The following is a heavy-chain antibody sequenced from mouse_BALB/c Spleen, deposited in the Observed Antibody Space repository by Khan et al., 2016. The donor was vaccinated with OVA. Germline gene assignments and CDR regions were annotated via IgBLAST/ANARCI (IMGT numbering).Heavy chain of an antibody. V-gene: IGHV5-9-3*01. J-gene: IGHJ4*01. D-gene: IGHD2-4*01. CDR1: GFTFSSYD. Sequence: EVELVESGGGLVKPGGSLKLSCAASGFTFSSYDMSWVRQTPEKRLEWVATISSGGGYTYYPDSVKGRFTISRDNAKNTLYLQMSSLRSEDTAMYYCARHAWDSDYDYDVNAMDYWGQGTSVTVSS. CDR2: ISSGGGYT. CDR3: ARHAWDSDYDYDVNAMDY.